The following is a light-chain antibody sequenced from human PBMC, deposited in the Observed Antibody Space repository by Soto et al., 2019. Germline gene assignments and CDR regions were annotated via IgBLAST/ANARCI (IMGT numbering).Light chain of an antibody. Sequence: QSALTQPPSASGSPGQSVTISCTGTSSDVGSYTFVSWYQQYPGKAPKVLIYDVNKRPSGVPDRFSGSKSGNTASPTVSGLQSDDEADYFCSSYAGNNNVVFGGGTKLTVL. CDR2: DVN. CDR1: SSDVGSYTF. CDR3: SSYAGNNNVV. J-gene: IGLJ2*01. V-gene: IGLV2-8*01.